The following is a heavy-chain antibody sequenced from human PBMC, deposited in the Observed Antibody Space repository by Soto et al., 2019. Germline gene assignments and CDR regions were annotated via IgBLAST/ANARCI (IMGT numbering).Heavy chain of an antibody. CDR1: GGSFSGYY. CDR3: ARSASRYYYYYYMDV. CDR2: INHSGST. Sequence: SETLSLTCAVYGGSFSGYYWSWIRQPPGKGLEWIGEINHSGSTNYNPSPKSRVTISVDTSKNQVSLKLSSVTAADTAVYYCARSASRYYYYYYMDVWGKGTTVTVSS. J-gene: IGHJ6*03. V-gene: IGHV4-34*01.